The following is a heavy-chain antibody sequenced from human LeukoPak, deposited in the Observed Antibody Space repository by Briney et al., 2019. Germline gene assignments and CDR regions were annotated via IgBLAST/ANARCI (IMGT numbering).Heavy chain of an antibody. Sequence: GGSLRLSCVASGFTFSSYWMSWVRQAPGKGLERVANIKQDGSEKHYVDSVKGRFTISRDNAKNSLYLQMNSLRGEDTAVYYCARVGSGWSLDYWGQGTLVTVSS. CDR1: GFTFSSYW. CDR2: IKQDGSEK. V-gene: IGHV3-7*01. CDR3: ARVGSGWSLDY. D-gene: IGHD6-19*01. J-gene: IGHJ4*02.